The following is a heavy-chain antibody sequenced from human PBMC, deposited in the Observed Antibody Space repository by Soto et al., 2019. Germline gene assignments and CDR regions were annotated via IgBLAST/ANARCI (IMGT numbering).Heavy chain of an antibody. CDR2: INPSGGST. Sequence: QVQLVQSGAEVKKPGASVKVSCKASGYTFTSYYMHWVRQAPGQGREWMGIINPSGGSTTYAQKFQGRVTMTRDTSTSTVYMELSSLRSEDTAVYYCARGDIVAIFGMDVWGHGTTVTVSS. CDR3: ARGDIVAIFGMDV. CDR1: GYTFTSYY. V-gene: IGHV1-46*01. J-gene: IGHJ6*02. D-gene: IGHD5-12*01.